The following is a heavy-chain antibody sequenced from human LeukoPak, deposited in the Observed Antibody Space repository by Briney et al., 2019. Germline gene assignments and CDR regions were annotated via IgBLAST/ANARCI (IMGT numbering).Heavy chain of an antibody. CDR3: ARVYSGYGDAQIDY. CDR1: GGSFSGYY. CDR2: INHSGST. D-gene: IGHD4-17*01. Sequence: PSETLSLTCAVYGGSFSGYYWSWIRQPPGKGLEWIGEINHSGSTNYNPSLKSRVTISVDTSKNQFSLKLSSVTAADTAVYYCARVYSGYGDAQIDYWGQGTLVTVSS. J-gene: IGHJ4*02. V-gene: IGHV4-34*01.